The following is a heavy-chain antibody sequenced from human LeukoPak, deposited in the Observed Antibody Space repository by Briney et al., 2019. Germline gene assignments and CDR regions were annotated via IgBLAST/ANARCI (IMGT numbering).Heavy chain of an antibody. D-gene: IGHD3-10*01. V-gene: IGHV3-15*01. CDR2: IKRKIDSGTI. CDR1: GFTFSSYG. CDR3: GLGSGRSDFDY. Sequence: GGSLRLSCAASGFTFSSYGMNWVRQAPGKGLEWVARIKRKIDSGTIDYAASVKGRFTISRDDSKNAVYLQMNSLRTEDTAVYYCGLGSGRSDFDYWGQGTLVTVSS. J-gene: IGHJ4*02.